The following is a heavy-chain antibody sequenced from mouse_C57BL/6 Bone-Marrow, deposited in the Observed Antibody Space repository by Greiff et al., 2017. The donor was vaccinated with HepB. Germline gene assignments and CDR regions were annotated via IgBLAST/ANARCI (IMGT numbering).Heavy chain of an antibody. J-gene: IGHJ4*01. V-gene: IGHV14-2*01. CDR3: AEDIYGNYLYYAMDY. D-gene: IGHD2-1*01. CDR2: IDPEDGET. Sequence: LQESGAELVKPGASVKLSCTASGFNIKDYYMHWVKQRTEQGLEWIGRIDPEDGETKYAPKFQGKATITADTSSNTAYLQLSSLTSEDTAVYYCAEDIYGNYLYYAMDYWGQGTSVTVSS. CDR1: GFNIKDYY.